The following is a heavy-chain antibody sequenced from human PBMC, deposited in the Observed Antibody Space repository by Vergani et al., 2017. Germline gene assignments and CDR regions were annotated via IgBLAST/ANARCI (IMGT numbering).Heavy chain of an antibody. CDR2: IKSKTDGGTT. D-gene: IGHD1-26*01. Sequence: VQLVESGGGLVKPGGSLRLSCAASGLTFSDYYMSWIRQAPGKGLEWVGRIKSKTDGGTTDYAAPVKGRFTISRDGSKNTLYLQMNSLKTEDTAVYYCTPLKLGGGYDYWGQGTLVTVSS. V-gene: IGHV3-15*01. CDR3: TPLKLGGGYDY. CDR1: GLTFSDYY. J-gene: IGHJ4*02.